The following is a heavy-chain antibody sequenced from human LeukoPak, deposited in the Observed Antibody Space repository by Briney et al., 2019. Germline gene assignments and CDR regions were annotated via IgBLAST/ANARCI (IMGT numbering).Heavy chain of an antibody. D-gene: IGHD2-21*01. J-gene: IGHJ5*02. V-gene: IGHV3-7*03. CDR1: GSTVSSNS. CDR3: ARLGERAIGWFDP. Sequence: SGGSLRLSCTVSGSTVSSNSMSWVRQAPGRGLEWVANIKQDGSEKYYVDSVKGRFTISRDNAKNSLYLQMNSLRAEDTAVYYCARLGERAIGWFDPWGQGTLVTVSS. CDR2: IKQDGSEK.